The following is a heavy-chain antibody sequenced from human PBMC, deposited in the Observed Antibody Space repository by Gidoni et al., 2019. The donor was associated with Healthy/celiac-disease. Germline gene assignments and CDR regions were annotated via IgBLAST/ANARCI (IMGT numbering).Heavy chain of an antibody. CDR1: GGSISSSSYY. Sequence: QLQLQESGPGLVKPSETLSLPCTVSGGSISSSSYYWIGSIYYSGSTYYNPSLKSRVTISVDTSKNQFSLKLSSVTAADTAVYYCARISYSSGYSDAFDIWGQGTMVTVSS. CDR3: ARISYSSGYSDAFDI. J-gene: IGHJ3*02. D-gene: IGHD3-22*01. CDR2: IYYSGST. V-gene: IGHV4-39*01.